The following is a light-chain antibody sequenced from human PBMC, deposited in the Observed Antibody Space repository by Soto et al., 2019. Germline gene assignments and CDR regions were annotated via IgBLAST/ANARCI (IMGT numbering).Light chain of an antibody. CDR3: QQCNTPFT. Sequence: DIQVTHSPSTLAASVGDRVAITCRASQNIGSRLAWYQQKPDEAPKLLIYDASSLESGVPLRFGGSGSGTDFTLIISSLQPDDFATYYCQQCNTPFTFGGGTKV. V-gene: IGKV1-5*01. CDR1: QNIGSR. J-gene: IGKJ4*01. CDR2: DAS.